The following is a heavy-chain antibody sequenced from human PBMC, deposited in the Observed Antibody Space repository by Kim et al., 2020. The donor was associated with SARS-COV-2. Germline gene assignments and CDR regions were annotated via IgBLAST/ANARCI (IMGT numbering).Heavy chain of an antibody. CDR2: IYYSGST. CDR1: GGSISSYY. D-gene: IGHD3-3*01. CDR3: AKLRDFWSGYPSDAFDI. J-gene: IGHJ3*02. V-gene: IGHV4-59*01. Sequence: SETLSLTCTVSGGSISSYYWSWIRQPPGKGLEWIGYIYYSGSTNYNPSLKSRVTISVDTSKNQFSLKLSSVTAADTAVYYCAKLRDFWSGYPSDAFDIWGQGTMVTVSS.